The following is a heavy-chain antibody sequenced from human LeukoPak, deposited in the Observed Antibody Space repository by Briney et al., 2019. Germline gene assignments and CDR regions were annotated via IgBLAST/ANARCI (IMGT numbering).Heavy chain of an antibody. D-gene: IGHD3-9*01. CDR2: VNHSGST. J-gene: IGHJ4*02. Sequence: SETLSLTCAVYGGSFSGYYWTWIRQSPEKGLKWIGEVNHSGSTKYNPSFRSRVTMSVDTSKNQFSLKLSSVTAADTAVYYCARGRRFYFDWFGDFDYWGQGTLVTVSS. CDR3: ARGRRFYFDWFGDFDY. CDR1: GGSFSGYY. V-gene: IGHV4-34*01.